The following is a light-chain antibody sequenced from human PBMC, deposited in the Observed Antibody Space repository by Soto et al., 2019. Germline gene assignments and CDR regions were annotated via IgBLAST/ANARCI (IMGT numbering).Light chain of an antibody. J-gene: IGKJ1*01. V-gene: IGKV3-20*01. CDR3: QQYGNTPWT. Sequence: EILLTQSPGTLSLSPGERVTLSCRASQTVTSNYLAWYQQRPGQAPRLLIYGASSRATGVPERFSGGGSGTDFTLTISRLEPEDCVFYFCQQYGNTPWTFGQGATVEIK. CDR2: GAS. CDR1: QTVTSNY.